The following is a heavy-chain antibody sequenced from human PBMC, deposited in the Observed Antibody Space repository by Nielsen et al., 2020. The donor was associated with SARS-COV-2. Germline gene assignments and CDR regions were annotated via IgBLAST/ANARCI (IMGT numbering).Heavy chain of an antibody. CDR1: RFGLTTYT. D-gene: IGHD3/OR15-3a*01. CDR3: ARARATIFGLVMSYGMDV. J-gene: IGHJ6*02. Sequence: GESLKISCEVSRFGLTTYTINWVRQAPGKGLEWVSCISSPSNYVHYADSVQGRFTISKDYLQINDLRAEDTAVYYCARARATIFGLVMSYGMDVWGQGTTVAVSS. V-gene: IGHV3-21*04. CDR2: ISSPSNYV.